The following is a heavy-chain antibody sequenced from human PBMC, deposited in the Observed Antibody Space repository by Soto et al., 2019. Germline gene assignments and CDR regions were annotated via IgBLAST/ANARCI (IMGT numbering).Heavy chain of an antibody. V-gene: IGHV4-30-4*08. CDR1: RDSLSSGDFF. D-gene: IGHD1-26*01. CDR3: ARLGPGASHHLDF. J-gene: IGHJ4*02. CDR2: IYYSGSS. Sequence: SETLSLTCTVSRDSLSSGDFFWSWIAQTPEKGLEWIAYIYYSGSSRYNPSHERRFTISIDTSKTQFSLTFRSVTAAATAVYYSARLGPGASHHLDFWGQGTLVTVSS.